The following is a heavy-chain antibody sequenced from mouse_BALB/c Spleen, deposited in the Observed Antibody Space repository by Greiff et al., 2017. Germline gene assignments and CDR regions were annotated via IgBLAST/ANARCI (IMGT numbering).Heavy chain of an antibody. Sequence: QVQLQQSGAELMKPGASVKISCKATGYTFSSYWIEWVKQRPGHGLEWIGEILPGSGSTNYNEKFKGKATFTADTSSNTAYMQLSSLTSEDSAVYYCARSGYGNYPFAYWGQGTLVTVSA. CDR2: ILPGSGST. V-gene: IGHV1-9*01. D-gene: IGHD2-10*02. CDR3: ARSGYGNYPFAY. J-gene: IGHJ3*01. CDR1: GYTFSSYW.